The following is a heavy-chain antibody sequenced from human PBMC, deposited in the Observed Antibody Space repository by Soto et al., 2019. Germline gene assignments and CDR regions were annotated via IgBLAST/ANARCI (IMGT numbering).Heavy chain of an antibody. D-gene: IGHD6-25*01. CDR1: GGSFSGYY. J-gene: IGHJ6*02. CDR2: INHRGST. Sequence: QVQLQQWGAGLLKPSETLSLTCAVYGGSFSGYYWSWIRQPPGKGLEWIGEINHRGSTNYNPSLKRRLSISVDTSKNQFSLKLNSVTAADTAVYYCARGSRVKIPAASGRDYYYHGLDVWGQWTAVTVSS. V-gene: IGHV4-34*01. CDR3: ARGSRVKIPAASGRDYYYHGLDV.